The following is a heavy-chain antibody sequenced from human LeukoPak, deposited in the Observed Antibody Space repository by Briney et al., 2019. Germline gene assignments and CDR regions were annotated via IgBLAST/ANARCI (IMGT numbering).Heavy chain of an antibody. CDR3: ARGPYSSSWYFDY. Sequence: GESLKISCKGSGYTFTGYYMHWVRQAPGQGLEWMGWINPNSGGTNYAQKFQGRVTMTRDTSISTAYMELSRLRSDDTAVYYCARGPYSSSWYFDYWGQGTPVTVSS. D-gene: IGHD6-13*01. V-gene: IGHV1-2*02. J-gene: IGHJ4*02. CDR2: INPNSGGT. CDR1: GYTFTGYY.